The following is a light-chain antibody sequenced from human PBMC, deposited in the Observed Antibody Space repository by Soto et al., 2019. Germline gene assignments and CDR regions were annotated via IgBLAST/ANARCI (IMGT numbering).Light chain of an antibody. CDR1: QSLLHSNGYNY. J-gene: IGKJ1*01. V-gene: IGKV2-28*01. Sequence: DIVMTQSPLSLPVTPGEPASISCRSSQSLLHSNGYNYLDWYLQEPGQSPQLLIYLGSNRASGVPDRFSGSGSGTDFTLKTSRVEDEDVGVYYCMQPLQSWTFGQGTKVDI. CDR2: LGS. CDR3: MQPLQSWT.